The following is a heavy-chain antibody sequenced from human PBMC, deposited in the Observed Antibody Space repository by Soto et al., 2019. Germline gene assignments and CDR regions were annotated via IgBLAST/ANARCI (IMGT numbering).Heavy chain of an antibody. Sequence: ASVTVSCKASGYIFTDYYMHWVRQAPGQELGWMGRINPNSGGTNYAQKFQGRVTMTKNTLYLQMNSLRAEDTAVYYCARAFRRSDKYSSGWLGEDGYYYGMDVWGQGTTVTVSS. CDR1: GYIFTDYY. J-gene: IGHJ6*02. CDR3: ARAFRRSDKYSSGWLGEDGYYYGMDV. CDR2: INPNSGGT. V-gene: IGHV1-2*06. D-gene: IGHD6-19*01.